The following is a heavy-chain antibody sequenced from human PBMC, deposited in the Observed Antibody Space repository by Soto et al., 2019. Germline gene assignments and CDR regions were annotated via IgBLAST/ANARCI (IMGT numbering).Heavy chain of an antibody. V-gene: IGHV3-74*01. CDR2: INSDGSST. CDR1: GFIFSNCW. Sequence: PGGSLRLSWAASGFIFSNCWMHWVRQAPGMGLVWVSHINSDGSSTTYADSVKGRFTISRDNAKNTLYLQMNSLRAEDTAVYYCVRARVHYGIDVWARRTTVTGSS. CDR3: VRARVHYGIDV. J-gene: IGHJ6*02.